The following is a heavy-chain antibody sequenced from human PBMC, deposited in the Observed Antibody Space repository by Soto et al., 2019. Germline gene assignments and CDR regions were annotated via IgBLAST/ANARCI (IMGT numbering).Heavy chain of an antibody. D-gene: IGHD2-21*02. Sequence: SGPTLVNPTQTLTLTCTFSGFSLSTTGVGVGWIRQPPGKALEWLALIYWDDDKRYNPSLNSRLTITKDTSKNQVVLAMTNMDPVDTATYYCVQSRCGGDCLKSYSSPSYYGLDVWGQGTTVTSP. CDR2: IYWDDDK. CDR1: GFSLSTTGVG. CDR3: VQSRCGGDCLKSYSSPSYYGLDV. J-gene: IGHJ6*02. V-gene: IGHV2-5*02.